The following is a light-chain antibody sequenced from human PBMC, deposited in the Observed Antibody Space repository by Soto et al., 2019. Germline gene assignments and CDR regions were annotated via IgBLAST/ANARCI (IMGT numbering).Light chain of an antibody. V-gene: IGKV3-20*01. CDR1: QTVISSS. Sequence: ELVLAQSPGTLSLSPGERATLSCSASQTVISSSLAWYQQKPGQAPRLLIYDTSTRATSIPDRFSGSGSGTYFTLTVSGVEPEDFGVYSCEQYGSSPFIFVPGTKVDLK. J-gene: IGKJ3*01. CDR3: EQYGSSPFI. CDR2: DTS.